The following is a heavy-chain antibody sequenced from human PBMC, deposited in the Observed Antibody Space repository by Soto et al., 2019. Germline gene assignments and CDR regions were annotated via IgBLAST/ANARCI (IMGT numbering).Heavy chain of an antibody. J-gene: IGHJ4*02. CDR2: ITESGGYT. Sequence: EVQLLESGGGLVQPGGSLRLSCAASGFTFSNYAFNWVRQAPGKGLEWVSGITESGGYTDYADSVRGRFTISRENSKNTLYVQMNSLRAEDTAVYYCAKGTFGNGWSSWGQGTLVAVSS. V-gene: IGHV3-23*01. CDR3: AKGTFGNGWSS. D-gene: IGHD3-16*01. CDR1: GFTFSNYA.